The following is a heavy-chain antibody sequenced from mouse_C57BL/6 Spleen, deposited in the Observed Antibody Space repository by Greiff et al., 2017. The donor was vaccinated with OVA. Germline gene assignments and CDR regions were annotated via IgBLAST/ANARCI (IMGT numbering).Heavy chain of an antibody. J-gene: IGHJ2*01. V-gene: IGHV5-4*01. D-gene: IGHD2-4*01. CDR2: ISDGGSYT. CDR1: GFTFSSYA. CDR3: ARDGAGLRPNYFDY. Sequence: EVQRVESGGGLVKPGGSLKLSCAASGFTFSSYAMSWVRQTPEKRLEWVATISDGGSYTYYPDNVKGRFTISRDNAKNNLYLQMSHLKSEDTAMYYCARDGAGLRPNYFDYWGQGTTLTVSS.